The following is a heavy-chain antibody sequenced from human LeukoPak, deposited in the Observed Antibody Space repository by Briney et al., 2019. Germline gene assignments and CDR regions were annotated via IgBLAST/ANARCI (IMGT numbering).Heavy chain of an antibody. CDR2: INTNTGNP. D-gene: IGHD2-15*01. J-gene: IGHJ4*02. Sequence: ASVKVSCKASGYTFTSYAMNWVRQAPGQGLEWMGCINTNTGNPTYAQGFTERFVFSWDTSVNTAYLQINSLKPEDTAVYFCARDTYCSGGRCYSRVGYWGQGTVVTVSS. V-gene: IGHV7-4-1*02. CDR3: ARDTYCSGGRCYSRVGY. CDR1: GYTFTSYA.